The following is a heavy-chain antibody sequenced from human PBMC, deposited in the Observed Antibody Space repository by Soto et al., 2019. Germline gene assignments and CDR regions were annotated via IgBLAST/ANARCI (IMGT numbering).Heavy chain of an antibody. CDR3: ARVTPGNNLYYFSGLDV. Sequence: GGSLRLSCVASGFTFDTYGIHWVRQAPGKGLQWVALISYEGSNTYYADSVRGRFTISRDNSKNTLYLQINALRPEDTGVYYCARVTPGNNLYYFSGLDVWGQGTAVTVSS. CDR1: GFTFDTYG. V-gene: IGHV3-30-3*01. CDR2: ISYEGSNT. D-gene: IGHD1-1*01. J-gene: IGHJ6*02.